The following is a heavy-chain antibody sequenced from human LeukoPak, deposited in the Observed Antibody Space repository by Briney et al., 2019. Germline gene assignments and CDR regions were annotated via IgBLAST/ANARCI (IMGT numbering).Heavy chain of an antibody. CDR1: GFTFSSYG. CDR2: ISSSSSYI. V-gene: IGHV3-21*01. D-gene: IGHD3-10*01. Sequence: PGGSLRLSCAASGFTFSSYGMNWVRQAPGKGLEWVSSISSSSSYIYYADSVKGRFTISRDNAKNSLYLQMNSLRAEDTAVYYCARASYYGSGSYYNVQAFDIWGQGTMVTVSS. J-gene: IGHJ3*02. CDR3: ARASYYGSGSYYNVQAFDI.